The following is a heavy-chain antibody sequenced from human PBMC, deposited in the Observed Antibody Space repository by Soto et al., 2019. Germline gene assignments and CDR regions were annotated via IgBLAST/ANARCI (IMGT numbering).Heavy chain of an antibody. CDR1: GYTFTTYG. D-gene: IGHD1-26*01. V-gene: IGHV1-18*01. CDR2: ISPYDGDT. J-gene: IGHJ5*02. Sequence: QVQLVQSGVEVKKPGASVKVSCKASGYTFTTYGISWVRQAPGRGLEWMGWISPYDGDTNYADTLQGRVTLTTDTSTTTAYMELRSLRSDDTAMYYCARDHGGSYQADSFDPWGQGTLVIVSS. CDR3: ARDHGGSYQADSFDP.